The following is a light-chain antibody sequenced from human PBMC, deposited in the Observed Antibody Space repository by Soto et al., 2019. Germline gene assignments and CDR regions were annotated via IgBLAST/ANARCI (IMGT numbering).Light chain of an antibody. J-gene: IGKJ5*01. CDR1: QSVSSN. V-gene: IGKV3-11*01. CDR2: GAS. Sequence: TQSPATLSVSPGESATRSCRASQSVSSNLAWYQQKPGQAPRLLIYGASSRATGIPDRFSGSGSGTDFTLTISSLEPEDFAVYYCQQRSNWPPITFGQGTRLEIK. CDR3: QQRSNWPPIT.